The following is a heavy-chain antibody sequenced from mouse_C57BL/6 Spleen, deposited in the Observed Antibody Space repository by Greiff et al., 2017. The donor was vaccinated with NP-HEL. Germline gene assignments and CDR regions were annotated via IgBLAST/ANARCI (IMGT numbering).Heavy chain of an antibody. Sequence: VQLQQSGPELVKPGASVKISCKASGYAFSSSWMNWVKQRPGKGLEWIGRIYPGDGDTNYNGKFKGKATLTADKSSSTAYMQLSSLTSEDSAVYFCARSGGYDYDEGFAYWGQGTLVTVSA. CDR2: IYPGDGDT. J-gene: IGHJ3*01. D-gene: IGHD2-4*01. CDR3: ARSGGYDYDEGFAY. CDR1: GYAFSSSW. V-gene: IGHV1-82*01.